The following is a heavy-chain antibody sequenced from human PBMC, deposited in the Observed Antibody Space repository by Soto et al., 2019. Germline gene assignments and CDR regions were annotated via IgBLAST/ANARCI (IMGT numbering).Heavy chain of an antibody. CDR1: GYTFTSYG. CDR3: ASSGYSGYDGRYFDY. D-gene: IGHD5-12*01. CDR2: ISAYNGNT. V-gene: IGHV1-18*01. Sequence: GASVNVSCKASGYTFTSYGISWVRQAPGQGLEWMGWISAYNGNTNYAQKLQGRVTMTTDTSTSTAYMELRSLRSDDTAVYYCASSGYSGYDGRYFDYWGQGTLVTVSS. J-gene: IGHJ4*02.